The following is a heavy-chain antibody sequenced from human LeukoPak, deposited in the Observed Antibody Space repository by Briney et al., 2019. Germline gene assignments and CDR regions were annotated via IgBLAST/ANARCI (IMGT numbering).Heavy chain of an antibody. J-gene: IGHJ4*02. CDR1: GGSFSGYY. CDR3: ARGAPGPFDY. CDR2: INHSGST. V-gene: IGHV4-34*01. Sequence: PSETLPLTCAVYGGSFSGYYWSWIRQPPGKGLEWIGEINHSGSTNYNPSLKSRVTISVDTSKNQFSLKLSSVTAADTAVYYCARGAPGPFDYWGQGTLVTVSS.